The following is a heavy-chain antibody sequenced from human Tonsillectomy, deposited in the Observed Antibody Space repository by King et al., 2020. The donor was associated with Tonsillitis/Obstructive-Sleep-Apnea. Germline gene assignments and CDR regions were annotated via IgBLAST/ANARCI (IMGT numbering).Heavy chain of an antibody. D-gene: IGHD6-19*01. Sequence: VQLLESGGGLVRPGGSLRLSCSASGFTFSSYAVSWVRQAQGKGLEWVSSTSDRGDNTFYADSVKGRFTISRDISKKTLILRMNSLRPEDTAIYYCAGGPSGADYYYMDVWGKGTTVTVSS. J-gene: IGHJ6*03. CDR1: GFTFSSYA. V-gene: IGHV3-23*01. CDR2: TSDRGDNT. CDR3: AGGPSGADYYYMDV.